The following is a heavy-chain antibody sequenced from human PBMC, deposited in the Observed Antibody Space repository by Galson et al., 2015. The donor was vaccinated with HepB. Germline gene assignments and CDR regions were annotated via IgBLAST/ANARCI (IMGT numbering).Heavy chain of an antibody. Sequence: SLRLSCAASGFSFSSYAMHWVRQAPGRGLEWVAMISFDGNNEQYAASVKGRFTISRDNFKNTLYLYMTSLRVDDTAVFYCARVPDQNGIGYFDFWGQGTVVSVST. J-gene: IGHJ4*02. D-gene: IGHD2-2*03. V-gene: IGHV3-30*03. CDR2: ISFDGNNE. CDR3: ARVPDQNGIGYFDF. CDR1: GFSFSSYA.